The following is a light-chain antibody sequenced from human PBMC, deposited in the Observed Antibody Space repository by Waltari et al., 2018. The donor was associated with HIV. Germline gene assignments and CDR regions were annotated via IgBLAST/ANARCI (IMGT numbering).Light chain of an antibody. Sequence: DIVMTQSPDSLAVSLGERATINCNSSQSVLNTPNNKYYLTWYQQKPGQPPQLLIYWASTRESGVPDRFSGRGSETDFTLTISSLQAEDVAVYYCQQYYSTPRTFGQGTKVEIK. CDR1: QSVLNTPNNKYY. CDR2: WAS. CDR3: QQYYSTPRT. J-gene: IGKJ1*01. V-gene: IGKV4-1*01.